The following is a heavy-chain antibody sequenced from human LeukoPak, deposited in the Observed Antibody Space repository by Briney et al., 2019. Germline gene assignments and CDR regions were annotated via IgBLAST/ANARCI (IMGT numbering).Heavy chain of an antibody. Sequence: GESLKISCRGSGHSFTTYWIGWVRQMPGKGLEWMGIIYPGDSDTRYTPSFQGQVTMSADKSIRTAYLQWNSLKASDTAMYFCARLSGGSSLRNDAFDVWGQGTMVTVSS. V-gene: IGHV5-51*01. D-gene: IGHD1-26*01. CDR2: IYPGDSDT. CDR3: ARLSGGSSLRNDAFDV. J-gene: IGHJ3*01. CDR1: GHSFTTYW.